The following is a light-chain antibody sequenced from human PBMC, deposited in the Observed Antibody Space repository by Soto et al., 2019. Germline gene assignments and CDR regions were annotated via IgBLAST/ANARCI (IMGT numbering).Light chain of an antibody. CDR1: QSVSSN. J-gene: IGKJ1*01. V-gene: IGKV3-15*01. CDR3: QQYGTSPQT. Sequence: EIVMTQSPGTLSVSPGARATLSFRASQSVSSNLAWYQQKAGQAPRLLIYGASTRATGIPARFSGRGSGTEFTLTISRLEPEDFAVYYCQQYGTSPQTFGQGTKVDIK. CDR2: GAS.